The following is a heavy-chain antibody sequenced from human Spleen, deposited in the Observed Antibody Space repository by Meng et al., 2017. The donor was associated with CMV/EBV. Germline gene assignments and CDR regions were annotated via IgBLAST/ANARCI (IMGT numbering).Heavy chain of an antibody. D-gene: IGHD5-12*01. J-gene: IGHJ4*02. Sequence: CTVSGGSISSGGYYWSWIRQHPGKGLEWVGYIYYSGNTYYNPSLKSRVTISVDTSKNHFSLKLSSVTAADTAVYYCARDSGYGAVDYWGQGTLVTVSS. CDR1: GGSISSGGYY. V-gene: IGHV4-31*03. CDR3: ARDSGYGAVDY. CDR2: IYYSGNT.